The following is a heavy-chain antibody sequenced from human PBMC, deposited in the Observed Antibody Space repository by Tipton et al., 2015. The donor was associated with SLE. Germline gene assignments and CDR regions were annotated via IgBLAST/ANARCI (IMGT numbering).Heavy chain of an antibody. V-gene: IGHV4-59*01. J-gene: IGHJ3*02. Sequence: TLSLTCTVSGGSISSYYWSWIRQPPGKGLEWIGYIYYSGSTNYNPSLKSRVTISVDTSKNQFSLKLSSVTAADTAVYYCARGLLSITHAFDIWGQGTMVTVSS. CDR2: IYYSGST. CDR1: GGSISSYY. CDR3: ARGLLSITHAFDI. D-gene: IGHD3-3*02.